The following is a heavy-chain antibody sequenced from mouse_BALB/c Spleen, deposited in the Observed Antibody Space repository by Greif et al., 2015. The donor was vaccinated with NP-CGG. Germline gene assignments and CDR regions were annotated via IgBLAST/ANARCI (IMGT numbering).Heavy chain of an antibody. CDR1: GFSLTGYG. J-gene: IGHJ3*01. D-gene: IGHD2-1*01. CDR3: ARANGNSWFAY. V-gene: IGHV2-6-7*01. CDR2: IWGDGST. Sequence: QVQLQQSGPGLVAPSQSLSITCTVSGFSLTGYGVNWVRQPPGKGLEWLGMIWGDGSTDYNSALKSRLSISKDNSKSQVFLKMNSLQTDDTARYYCARANGNSWFAYWGQGTLVTVSA.